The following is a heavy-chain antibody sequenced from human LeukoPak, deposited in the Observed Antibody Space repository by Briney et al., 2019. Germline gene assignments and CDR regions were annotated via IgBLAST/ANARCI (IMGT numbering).Heavy chain of an antibody. J-gene: IGHJ4*02. CDR1: GFTFSTIV. CDR3: VRGTGY. V-gene: IGHV3-64D*06. Sequence: HTGGSLSLSFPVFGFTFSTIVMPWVPQAPGRGWKYVSAISSSGDNTYYADSVKGRFTISRDNFKNTLYLEMSSLRADDTAVYYCVRGTGYWGQGTLVTVSS. CDR2: ISSSGDNT.